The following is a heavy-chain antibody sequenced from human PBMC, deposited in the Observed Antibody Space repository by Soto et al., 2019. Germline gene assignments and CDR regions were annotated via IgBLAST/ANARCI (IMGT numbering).Heavy chain of an antibody. CDR1: GGSISSSSYY. D-gene: IGHD6-19*01. Sequence: PSETLSLTCTVSGGSISSSSYYWGWIRQPPGKGLEWIGNVYYSGSTYYNPSLKSRVTISVDTSKNQFSLKLSSVTAADTAVYYCARLWAQQPTYSGGSLNYFDYWGQGTLVTVSS. CDR2: VYYSGST. V-gene: IGHV4-39*01. CDR3: ARLWAQQPTYSGGSLNYFDY. J-gene: IGHJ4*02.